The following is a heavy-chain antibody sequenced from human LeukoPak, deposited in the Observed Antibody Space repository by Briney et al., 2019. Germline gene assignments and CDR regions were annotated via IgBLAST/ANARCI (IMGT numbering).Heavy chain of an antibody. V-gene: IGHV3-11*01. CDR2: ISSSGSTI. Sequence: GGSLRLSCAASGFTFSSYAMSWIRQAPGKGLEWVSYISSSGSTIYYADSVKGRFTISRDNAKNSLYLQMNSLRAEDTAVYYCARAAQYYYDSSGYLGYWGQGTLVTVSS. CDR3: ARAAQYYYDSSGYLGY. CDR1: GFTFSSYA. D-gene: IGHD3-22*01. J-gene: IGHJ4*02.